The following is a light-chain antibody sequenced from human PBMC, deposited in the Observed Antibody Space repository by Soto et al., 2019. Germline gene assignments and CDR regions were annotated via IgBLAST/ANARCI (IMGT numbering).Light chain of an antibody. J-gene: IGKJ1*01. CDR1: QSVSSN. CDR2: GAS. V-gene: IGKV3-15*01. Sequence: EIMLTQSPDTLSLSPGGRATLSCRASQSVSSNLAWYQQKPGQAPRLLIYGASTRATGIPARFSGSGSGTEFTLTISSLQSEDFAVYYCQQYNNWPPWTFGQGTKVDIK. CDR3: QQYNNWPPWT.